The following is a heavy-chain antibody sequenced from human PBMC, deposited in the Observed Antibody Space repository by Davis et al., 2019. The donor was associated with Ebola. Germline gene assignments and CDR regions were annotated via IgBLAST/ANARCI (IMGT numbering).Heavy chain of an antibody. V-gene: IGHV3-23*01. CDR1: GLTFSNYA. J-gene: IGHJ6*02. CDR2: ISGGGTT. CDR3: AKAWSTAGMDNYGMDV. Sequence: PGGSLRLSCAASGLTFSNYAVTWVRQAPGKGLEWVSIISGGGTTYHADSVKGRFTISRDNSKNTLSLQMNSLRAEDTAVYYCAKAWSTAGMDNYGMDVWGQETTVTVSS. D-gene: IGHD2-8*01.